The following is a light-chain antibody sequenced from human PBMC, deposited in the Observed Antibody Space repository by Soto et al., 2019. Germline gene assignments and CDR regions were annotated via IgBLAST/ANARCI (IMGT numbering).Light chain of an antibody. CDR2: GAL. Sequence: EIVLPQSPGTLSLSPGERATLSCRASQSVSSSYLAWYQQKPGQAPRLLIYGALNRATGIPDRFSASGSGTDFTRTISRLEPEDFAMYYCQQYVSSPPYTFGQGTKLEIK. CDR1: QSVSSSY. J-gene: IGKJ2*01. V-gene: IGKV3-20*01. CDR3: QQYVSSPPYT.